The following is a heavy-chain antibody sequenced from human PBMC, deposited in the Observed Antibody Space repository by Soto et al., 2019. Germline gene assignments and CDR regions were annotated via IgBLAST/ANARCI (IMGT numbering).Heavy chain of an antibody. CDR1: GGSISSGGYY. D-gene: IGHD4-4*01. Sequence: SETLSLTCTVSGGSISSGGYYWSWIRQHPGKGLEWIGYIYYSGSTYYNPSLKSRVTISVDTSKNQFSLKLSSVTAADTAVYYCARDGGARLHPPYGMDVWGQGTTVTVSS. CDR2: IYYSGST. CDR3: ARDGGARLHPPYGMDV. J-gene: IGHJ6*02. V-gene: IGHV4-31*03.